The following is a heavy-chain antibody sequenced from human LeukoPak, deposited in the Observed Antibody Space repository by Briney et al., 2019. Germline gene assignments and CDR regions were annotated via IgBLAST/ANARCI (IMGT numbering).Heavy chain of an antibody. V-gene: IGHV1-69*05. Sequence: ASVKVSCKASGGTFSSYAISWVRQAPGQGLEWMGRIIPIFGTANYAQKFQGRVTITTDESTSTAYMELCSLRSEDTAVYYCAREGIAAAGTFYYYMDVWGKGTTVTVSS. CDR3: AREGIAAAGTFYYYMDV. J-gene: IGHJ6*03. D-gene: IGHD6-13*01. CDR1: GGTFSSYA. CDR2: IIPIFGTA.